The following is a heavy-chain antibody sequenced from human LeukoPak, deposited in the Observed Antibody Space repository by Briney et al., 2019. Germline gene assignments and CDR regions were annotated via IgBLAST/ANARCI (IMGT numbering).Heavy chain of an antibody. CDR1: GYTFTTYG. CDR3: ARDKNSSTRYWFDP. Sequence: ASVKVSCKASGYTFTTYGINWVRQAPGQGLEWMGWISAYNGNTNYARKLQGRVTMTTDTSTSTAYMELGSLRSDAAAVYYCARDKNSSTRYWFDPWGQGTLVTVSS. V-gene: IGHV1-18*01. D-gene: IGHD6-13*01. CDR2: ISAYNGNT. J-gene: IGHJ5*02.